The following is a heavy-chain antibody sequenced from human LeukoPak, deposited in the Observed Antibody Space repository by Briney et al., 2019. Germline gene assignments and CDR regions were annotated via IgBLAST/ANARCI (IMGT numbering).Heavy chain of an antibody. CDR3: ARGPYSSSFDY. V-gene: IGHV1-2*02. CDR2: INPNSGGR. Sequence: ASVKVSCKASGYTFTGYYMHWVRQAPGQGLEWMGWINPNSGGRNYAQKFQGRVTMTRDTSISTAYMELSRLRSDDTAVYYCARGPYSSSFDYWGQGTLVTVSS. J-gene: IGHJ4*02. CDR1: GYTFTGYY. D-gene: IGHD6-13*01.